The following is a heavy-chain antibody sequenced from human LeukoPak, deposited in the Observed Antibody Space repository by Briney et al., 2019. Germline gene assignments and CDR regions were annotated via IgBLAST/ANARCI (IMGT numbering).Heavy chain of an antibody. CDR2: ARSKAYGGTT. J-gene: IGHJ3*02. D-gene: IGHD3-3*01. V-gene: IGHV3-49*04. CDR1: GFNVNEYS. CDR3: GVNFGVVKYDTFDI. Sequence: PGGSLRLSCRVSGFNVNEYSVTWVRQTPGKGLEWVGFARSKAYGGTTEYAASVKGRFTISRDESKSIAYLQMNSLETEDTAVFYCGVNFGVVKYDTFDIWGQGTMVTVSS.